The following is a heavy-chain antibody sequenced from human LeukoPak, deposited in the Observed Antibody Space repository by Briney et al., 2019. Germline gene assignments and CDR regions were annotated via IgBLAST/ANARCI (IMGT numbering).Heavy chain of an antibody. D-gene: IGHD6-13*01. CDR3: ARQSGPYSSRWFDY. Sequence: PSETLSLTCTVSGGSISSSSFYWGWIRQPPGKGLEWVGSTYYSGSTDYNPSLQSRFTISVDTSKNQFSLKVTSVTAADTAVYYCARQSGPYSSRWFDYWGQGILVIVSS. CDR2: TYYSGST. J-gene: IGHJ4*02. CDR1: GGSISSSSFY. V-gene: IGHV4-39*01.